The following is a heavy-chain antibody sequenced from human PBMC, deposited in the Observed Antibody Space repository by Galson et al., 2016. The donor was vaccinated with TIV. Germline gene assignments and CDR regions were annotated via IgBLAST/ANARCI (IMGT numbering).Heavy chain of an antibody. Sequence: TLSLTCNVSGGSISSGRHFWSWIRQPAGKGLEWIGRIHKSGSTSYNASLGGRVSISMDTSASQVSLRLISVTAADTAIYFCARHGPWSFYFDFWGPGTLVTVSS. CDR1: GGSISSGRHF. J-gene: IGHJ4*02. CDR3: ARHGPWSFYFDF. D-gene: IGHD3-16*02. V-gene: IGHV4-61*02. CDR2: IHKSGST.